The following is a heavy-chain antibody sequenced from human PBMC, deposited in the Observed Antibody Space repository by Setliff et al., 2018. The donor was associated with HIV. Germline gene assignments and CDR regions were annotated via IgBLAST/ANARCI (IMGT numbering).Heavy chain of an antibody. CDR1: GFRFDDDT. D-gene: IGHD4-4*01. CDR2: ISWDGYNK. V-gene: IGHV3-43*01. Sequence: PGGSLRLSCAASGFRFDDDTMHWVRQAPGKGLEWVSLISWDGYNKYYADSVKGRFTISRDNAKNSLYLQMNSLRAEDTAVYYCARDLNSDYLLDYWGQGTLVTVSS. CDR3: ARDLNSDYLLDY. J-gene: IGHJ4*02.